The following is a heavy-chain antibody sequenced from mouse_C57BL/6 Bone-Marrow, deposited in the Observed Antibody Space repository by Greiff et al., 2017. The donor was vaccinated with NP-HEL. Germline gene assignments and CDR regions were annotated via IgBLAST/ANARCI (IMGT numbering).Heavy chain of an antibody. J-gene: IGHJ3*01. V-gene: IGHV1-63*01. Sequence: QVQLKQSGAELVRPGTSVEMSCKASGYTFTNYWIGWAKQRPGHGLEWIGDIYPGGGYTNYNEKFKGKATLTADKSSSTAYMQFSSLTSEDSAIYYCARLPWFAYWGQGTLVTVSA. CDR3: ARLPWFAY. CDR1: GYTFTNYW. CDR2: IYPGGGYT.